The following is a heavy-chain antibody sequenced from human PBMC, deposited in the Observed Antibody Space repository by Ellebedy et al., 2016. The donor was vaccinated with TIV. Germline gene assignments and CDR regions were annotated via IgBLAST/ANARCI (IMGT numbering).Heavy chain of an antibody. CDR2: ISYSGTT. CDR3: ARHPRGRTSYFDY. CDR1: GGSISSYY. J-gene: IGHJ4*02. Sequence: MPSETLSLTCTVSGGSISSYYWSWIRQPPGKGLEWIGYISYSGTTNYNPSLKSRVTISVDTSKNQFSLKLSSVTAADTAVYYCARHPRGRTSYFDYWGQGTLVTVSS. V-gene: IGHV4-59*08.